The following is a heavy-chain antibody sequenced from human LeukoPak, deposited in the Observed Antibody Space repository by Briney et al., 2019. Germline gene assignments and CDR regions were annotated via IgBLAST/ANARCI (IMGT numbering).Heavy chain of an antibody. D-gene: IGHD2-2*01. CDR3: ARSRPAPKEFDH. J-gene: IGHJ4*02. CDR1: GGSISSYY. Sequence: SETLSLTCTVSGGSISSYYWSWIRQPPGKGLEWIGYIYYSESTNYNPSLKSRVTISVDTSKNQFSLKLSSVTAADTAVYYCARSRPAPKEFDHWGQGTLVTVSS. V-gene: IGHV4-59*01. CDR2: IYYSEST.